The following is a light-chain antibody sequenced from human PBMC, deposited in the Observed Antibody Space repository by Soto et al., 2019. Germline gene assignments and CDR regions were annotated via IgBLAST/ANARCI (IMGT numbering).Light chain of an antibody. CDR2: EDS. CDR3: CSYTSISTSAV. CDR1: SIGRKS. V-gene: IGLV3-21*02. Sequence: SYELTQPPSVSVAPGQTASIPCGGDSIGRKSVHWYQQRPGQAPVMVIYEDSDRPSGIPERFSGSNSGDTATLTITSVEAGDEADYYCCSYTSISTSAVFGGGTKVTVL. J-gene: IGLJ2*01.